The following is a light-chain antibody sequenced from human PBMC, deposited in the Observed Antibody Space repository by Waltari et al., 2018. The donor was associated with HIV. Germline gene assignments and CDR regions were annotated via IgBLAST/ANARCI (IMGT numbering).Light chain of an antibody. CDR1: QGSRNN. J-gene: IGKJ1*01. V-gene: IGKV1-17*01. CDR3: LQHNNYPRT. Sequence: DIQMTQSPSSLSASVGDRVTITCRASQGSRNNLGWFQQKPGKAPQRLIFGASSLHPGVPSRFSGSGSGTEFTLTISSLQPEDFATYYCLQHNNYPRTFGRGTKVEIK. CDR2: GAS.